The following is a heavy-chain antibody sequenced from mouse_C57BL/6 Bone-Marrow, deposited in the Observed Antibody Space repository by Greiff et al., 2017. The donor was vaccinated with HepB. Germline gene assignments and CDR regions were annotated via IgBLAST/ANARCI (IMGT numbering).Heavy chain of an antibody. CDR1: GYTFTSYW. D-gene: IGHD2-1*01. CDR2: IDPSDSET. V-gene: IGHV1-52*01. Sequence: QVQLQQPGAELVRPGSSVKLSCKASGYTFTSYWMHWVKQRPIQGLEWIGNIDPSDSETHYNQKFKDKATLTVDKSSITAYMQLSSLTSEDSAVYYCSAYGNYEGFAYWGQGTLVTVSA. CDR3: SAYGNYEGFAY. J-gene: IGHJ3*01.